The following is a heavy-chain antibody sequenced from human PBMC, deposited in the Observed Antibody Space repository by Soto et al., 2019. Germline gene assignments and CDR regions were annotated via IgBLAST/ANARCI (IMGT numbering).Heavy chain of an antibody. Sequence: QLQLQESGSGLVKPSQTLSLTCAVSGGSISSGGYSWSWIRQPPGKGLEWIGYIYHSGSTYYNPSRRSRVTISVDRTKNLFSLKLSSVTAADTAVYYCAGVRYNWNEEMGGFDPWGQGTLVAVSS. V-gene: IGHV4-30-2*01. CDR3: AGVRYNWNEEMGGFDP. J-gene: IGHJ5*02. D-gene: IGHD1-1*01. CDR1: GGSISSGGYS. CDR2: IYHSGST.